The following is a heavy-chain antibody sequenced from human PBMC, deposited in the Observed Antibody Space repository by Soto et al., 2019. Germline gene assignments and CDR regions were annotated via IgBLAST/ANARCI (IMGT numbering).Heavy chain of an antibody. CDR1: GFTFSSYA. CDR2: ITGSAGGT. V-gene: IGHV3-23*01. CDR3: AKAGKRGIMTTGTSPVAPWADYGMDV. D-gene: IGHD4-4*01. Sequence: EVQLLESGGGLVQPGGSLRLSCAASGFTFSSYAMTWVRQAPGKGLEWVSAITGSAGGTYDADSVMGRFTISRDNSKNTVYLQMNRRRADDPALYSCAKAGKRGIMTTGTSPVAPWADYGMDVWGRGTTLAVSS. J-gene: IGHJ6*01.